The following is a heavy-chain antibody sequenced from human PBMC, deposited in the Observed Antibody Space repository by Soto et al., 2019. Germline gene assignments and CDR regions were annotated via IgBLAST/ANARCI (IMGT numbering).Heavy chain of an antibody. CDR1: GHSFTSNW. Sequence: PGEPLKIPCKGSGHSFTSNWIAWVRQMPGKGLEWMGVIYFGDSETRYSPSFQGQVTISADKSISTAYLEWSSLKASDTAMYYCARHNNGFDYWGQGTQVTVSS. CDR2: IYFGDSET. D-gene: IGHD1-20*01. V-gene: IGHV5-51*01. J-gene: IGHJ4*02. CDR3: ARHNNGFDY.